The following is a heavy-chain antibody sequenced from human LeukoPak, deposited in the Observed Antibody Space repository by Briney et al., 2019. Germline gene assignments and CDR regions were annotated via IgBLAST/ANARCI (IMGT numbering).Heavy chain of an antibody. J-gene: IGHJ4*02. D-gene: IGHD3-3*01. CDR2: ISGSGGGT. V-gene: IGHV3-23*01. Sequence: PGGSLRLSCAASGFTFSGYAMAWVRQAPGKGLEWVSYISGSGGGTYYGDPVKGRFTISRDNSKNTLSLQMNSLRAEDTAIYYCAKGYDFWSGGIDYWGQGTLVTVSS. CDR3: AKGYDFWSGGIDY. CDR1: GFTFSGYA.